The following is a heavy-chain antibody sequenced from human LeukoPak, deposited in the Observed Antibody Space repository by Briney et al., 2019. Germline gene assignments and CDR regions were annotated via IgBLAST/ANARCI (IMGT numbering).Heavy chain of an antibody. CDR1: GFTFSSYG. CDR2: IRYDGSNK. CDR3: ARNDYGATLGAFDY. Sequence: PGRSLRLSCAASGFTFSSYGMHWVRQAPGKGLEWVAFIRYDGSNKYYADSVKGRFTISRDNSKNTLYLQMNSLRAEDTAVYYCARNDYGATLGAFDYWGQGTLVTVSS. D-gene: IGHD4-17*01. V-gene: IGHV3-33*08. J-gene: IGHJ4*02.